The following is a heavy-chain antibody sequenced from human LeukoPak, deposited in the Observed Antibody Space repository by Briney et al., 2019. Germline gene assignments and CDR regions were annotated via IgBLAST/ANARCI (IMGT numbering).Heavy chain of an antibody. CDR1: GVSISSNLW. CDR3: ARVARCTSCFDVDY. D-gene: IGHD2-2*01. V-gene: IGHV4-4*02. J-gene: IGHJ4*02. Sequence: ASETLSLTCAVSGVSISSNLWWTWVRQPPGKGLEWIAEIHHSGSINYNPSLKSRVTISTDTSKNHFSLNLSSVTAADTAVYYCARVARCTSCFDVDYWGQGTLVTVSS. CDR2: IHHSGSI.